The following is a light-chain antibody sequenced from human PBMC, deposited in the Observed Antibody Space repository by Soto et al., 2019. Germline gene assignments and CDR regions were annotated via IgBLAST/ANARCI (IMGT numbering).Light chain of an antibody. CDR1: SSNIGGNS. Sequence: QSVMTQPPSVSAAPGQRVTISCSGSSSNIGGNSVSWYQQHPGTAPKHLIYDDDKRPSGIPDQFSGSKSGTSATLGITGFQTGDEADYYCGSWDSSLSAYVFGTGTKLTVL. CDR3: GSWDSSLSAYV. CDR2: DDD. V-gene: IGLV1-51*01. J-gene: IGLJ1*01.